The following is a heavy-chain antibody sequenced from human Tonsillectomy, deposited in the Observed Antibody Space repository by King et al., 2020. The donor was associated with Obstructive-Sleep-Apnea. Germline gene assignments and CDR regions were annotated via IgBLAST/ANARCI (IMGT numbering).Heavy chain of an antibody. CDR3: ASDRQVVPTYLTYYYCMDV. CDR2: IYYSGST. CDR1: GGSISSGGYY. V-gene: IGHV4-31*03. D-gene: IGHD5-12*01. J-gene: IGHJ6*02. Sequence: QLQESGPGLVKPSKTLSLTCTVSGGSISSGGYYWSWIRQHPGKGLEWIGYIYYSGSTYYNPSLKSRVTISVDTSKNQFSLKLSSVTAADTAVYYCASDRQVVPTYLTYYYCMDVWGQGTTVTVSS.